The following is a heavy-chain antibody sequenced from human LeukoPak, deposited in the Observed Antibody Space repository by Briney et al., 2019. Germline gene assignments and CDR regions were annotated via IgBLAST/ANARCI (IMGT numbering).Heavy chain of an antibody. Sequence: SETLSLTCTVSGGSISDKYWSWIRQPPGKGLEWIGYIYTSGRTHYNPSLKSRVTILVDTSKNQFSLRLSSVTAADTAVYYCARVTGYMTEDYFDYWGQGTLITVSS. V-gene: IGHV4-59*01. CDR1: GGSISDKY. J-gene: IGHJ4*02. CDR3: ARVTGYMTEDYFDY. D-gene: IGHD6-13*01. CDR2: IYTSGRT.